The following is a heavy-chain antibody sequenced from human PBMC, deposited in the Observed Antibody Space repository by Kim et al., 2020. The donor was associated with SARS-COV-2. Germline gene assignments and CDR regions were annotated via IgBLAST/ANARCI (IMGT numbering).Heavy chain of an antibody. CDR3: AKDWGGYYDFWSGYFDY. J-gene: IGHJ4*02. Sequence: GGSLRLSCAASGFTFSSYGMHWVRQAPGKGLEWVAVISYDGSNKYYADSVKGRFTISRDNSKNTLYLQMNSLRAEDTAVYYCAKDWGGYYDFWSGYFDYWGQGTLVTVSS. D-gene: IGHD3-3*01. CDR2: ISYDGSNK. CDR1: GFTFSSYG. V-gene: IGHV3-30*18.